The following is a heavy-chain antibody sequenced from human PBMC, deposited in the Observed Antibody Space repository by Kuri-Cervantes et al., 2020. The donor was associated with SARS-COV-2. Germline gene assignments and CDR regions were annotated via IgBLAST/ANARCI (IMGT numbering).Heavy chain of an antibody. D-gene: IGHD2-2*01. CDR3: ARALGYCSSTSCSYWDYYYYGMDV. J-gene: IGHJ6*02. CDR1: GYTFTGYY. V-gene: IGHV1-2*04. CDR2: INPNSGGT. Sequence: ASVKVSCKASGYTFTGYYMHWVRQAPGQGLEWMGWINPNSGGTNYAQKFQGWVTMTRATSISTAYMELSRLRSDDTAVYYCARALGYCSSTSCSYWDYYYYGMDVWGQGTTVTVSS.